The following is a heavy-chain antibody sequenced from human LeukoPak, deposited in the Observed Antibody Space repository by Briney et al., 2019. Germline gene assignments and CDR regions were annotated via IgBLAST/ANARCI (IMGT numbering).Heavy chain of an antibody. D-gene: IGHD3-10*01. CDR1: GFTFSSYW. Sequence: GSLRLSCAASGFTFSSYWMSWIRQPPGKGLEWIGEIDHSGSTNYNPSLKSRVTISVDRANNQFSLKLSSVTAAVTAFYYCARGRKGGSALWGQGTLVTVSS. CDR2: IDHSGST. CDR3: ARGRKGGSAL. V-gene: IGHV4-34*01. J-gene: IGHJ4*02.